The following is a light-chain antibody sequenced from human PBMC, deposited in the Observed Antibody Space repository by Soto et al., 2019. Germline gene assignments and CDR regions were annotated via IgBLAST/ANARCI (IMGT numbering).Light chain of an antibody. Sequence: EIVLTQSPGTLSLSPGERATLSCRASQSVRSSYLAWYQQKPGQAPRLLIYGASSRATGIPDRFSGSGSGTDFTLTISRLEPEDFAVYYCQQYCSSPLFSFGPGTKVDIK. CDR2: GAS. CDR1: QSVRSSY. V-gene: IGKV3-20*01. CDR3: QQYCSSPLFS. J-gene: IGKJ3*01.